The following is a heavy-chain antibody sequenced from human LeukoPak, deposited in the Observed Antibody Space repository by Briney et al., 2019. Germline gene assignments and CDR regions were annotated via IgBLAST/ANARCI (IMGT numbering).Heavy chain of an antibody. J-gene: IGHJ4*02. D-gene: IGHD4-17*01. V-gene: IGHV1-18*01. CDR1: GYTFTSYG. CDR2: ISAYNGNT. CDR3: ARVENDYGDYKLDY. Sequence: GASVKVSCKASGYTFTSYGISWVRQAPGQGLEWMGWISAYNGNTNYAQKLQGRVTMTTDTSTSTAYMELRRLRSDDTAVYYCARVENDYGDYKLDYWGQGTLVTVSS.